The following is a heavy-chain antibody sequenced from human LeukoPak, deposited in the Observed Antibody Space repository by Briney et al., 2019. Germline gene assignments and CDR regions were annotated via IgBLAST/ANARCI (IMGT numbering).Heavy chain of an antibody. J-gene: IGHJ6*02. D-gene: IGHD2-2*01. CDR3: AKVRPAAIFYYYGMDV. CDR1: GFTFSGSA. Sequence: GGSLRLSCAASGFTFSGSAMHWVRQASGKGLEWVGRIRSKANSYATAYAASVKGRFTISRDDSKNTAYLQMNSLRAEDTAVYYCAKVRPAAIFYYYGMDVWGQGTTVTVSS. V-gene: IGHV3-73*01. CDR2: IRSKANSYAT.